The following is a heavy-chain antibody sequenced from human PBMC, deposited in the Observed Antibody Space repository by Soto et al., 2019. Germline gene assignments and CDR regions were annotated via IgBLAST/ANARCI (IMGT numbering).Heavy chain of an antibody. CDR2: TYYRSKWYN. D-gene: IGHD6-13*01. Sequence: PSQTLSLTCAISGDSVSSNSAAWNWIRQSPSRGLEWLGRTYYRSKWYNDYAVSVKSRITINPDTSKNQFSLQLNSVTPEDTAVYYCARRQISPPTRGAASARGGMDVWGQGTTVTVSS. CDR3: ARRQISPPTRGAASARGGMDV. J-gene: IGHJ6*02. CDR1: GDSVSSNSAA. V-gene: IGHV6-1*01.